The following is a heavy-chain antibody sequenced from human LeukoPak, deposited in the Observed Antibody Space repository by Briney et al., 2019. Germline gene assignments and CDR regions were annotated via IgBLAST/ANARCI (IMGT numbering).Heavy chain of an antibody. Sequence: GGSLRLSCVVSGFTFSSYWMSWVRQAPGKGLEWVANIKQDGSEKSYVDSVKGRFTISRDNAKNSLYLQMNSLRAEDTAVYYCARDFLLRTAPDYWGQGTLVTVSS. J-gene: IGHJ4*02. D-gene: IGHD2-15*01. CDR3: ARDFLLRTAPDY. V-gene: IGHV3-7*01. CDR1: GFTFSSYW. CDR2: IKQDGSEK.